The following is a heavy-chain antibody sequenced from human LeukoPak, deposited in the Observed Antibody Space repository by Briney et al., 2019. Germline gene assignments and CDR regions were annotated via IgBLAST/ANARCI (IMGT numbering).Heavy chain of an antibody. D-gene: IGHD4-17*01. V-gene: IGHV4-39*01. J-gene: IGHJ4*02. CDR1: GGSISSSSYY. CDR2: IYYSGST. Sequence: SETLSLTCTVSGGSISSSSYYWGWIRQAPGKGLEWIGSIYYSGSTYYNPALKSRVTISVDTSKHQFYLKLSSATAADTAVYYCASDYGDLPDYWGQGTLVTVSS. CDR3: ASDYGDLPDY.